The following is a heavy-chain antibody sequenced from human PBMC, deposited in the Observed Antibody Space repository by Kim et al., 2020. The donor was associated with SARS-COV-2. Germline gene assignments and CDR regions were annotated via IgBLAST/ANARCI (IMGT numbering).Heavy chain of an antibody. CDR1: GFTFSSFW. D-gene: IGHD4-17*01. CDR3: ARGVTPATVTPLNS. J-gene: IGHJ5*02. Sequence: GGSLRLSCAASGFTFSSFWMHWVRQAPGKGLEWVSRISSDGSYTTYADSVKGRLTISRDNAKNTVYLQMNSLRVEDTAVYYCARGVTPATVTPLNSWGQGTLVAVSS. CDR2: ISSDGSYT. V-gene: IGHV3-74*01.